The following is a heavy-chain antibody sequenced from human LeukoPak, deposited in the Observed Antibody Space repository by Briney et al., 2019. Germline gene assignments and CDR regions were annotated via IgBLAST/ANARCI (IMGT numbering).Heavy chain of an antibody. CDR1: GFTFSSYS. D-gene: IGHD2-15*01. J-gene: IGHJ4*02. Sequence: GGSLRLSCAASGFTFSSYSMNWVRQAPGKGLEWASSISSSSSYIYYADSVKGRFTISRDNAKNSLYLQTNSLRAEDTAVYYCARGLLGYCSGGSCYGDYWGQGTLVTVSS. V-gene: IGHV3-21*01. CDR3: ARGLLGYCSGGSCYGDY. CDR2: ISSSSSYI.